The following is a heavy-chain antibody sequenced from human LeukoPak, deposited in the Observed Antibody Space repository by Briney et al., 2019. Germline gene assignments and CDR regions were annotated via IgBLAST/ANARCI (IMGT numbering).Heavy chain of an antibody. D-gene: IGHD5-18*01. Sequence: LSETLSLTCTVSGGSISSYYWSWIRQPPGKGLEWIGYIYYSGSTNYNPSLKSRVTISVDTSKNQFSLKLSSVTAADTAVYYCARDEIYSYGSRWFDPWGQGTLVTVSS. J-gene: IGHJ5*02. CDR3: ARDEIYSYGSRWFDP. CDR2: IYYSGST. CDR1: GGSISSYY. V-gene: IGHV4-59*01.